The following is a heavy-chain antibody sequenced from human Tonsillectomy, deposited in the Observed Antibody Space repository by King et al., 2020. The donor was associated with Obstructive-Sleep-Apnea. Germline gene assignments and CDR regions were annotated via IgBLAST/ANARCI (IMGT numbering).Heavy chain of an antibody. Sequence: VQLQESGPGLVKPSQTLSLTCTVSCGSISSGGYYWSWIRQHPGKGLEWIGYIYYSGSTYYNPSLKSRVTISVDTSKNQFSLQLSSVTAADSAVFYCARDRGADYGKRGFSWGQGTLVTVSS. J-gene: IGHJ4*02. CDR3: ARDRGADYGKRGFS. CDR1: CGSISSGGYY. D-gene: IGHD4-17*01. CDR2: IYYSGST. V-gene: IGHV4-31*03.